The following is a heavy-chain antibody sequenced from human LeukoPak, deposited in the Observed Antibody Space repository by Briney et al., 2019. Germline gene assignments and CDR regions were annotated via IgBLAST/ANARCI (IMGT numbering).Heavy chain of an antibody. D-gene: IGHD3-16*02. Sequence: PGGSLRLSCAASGFTFSSYEMNWVRKAPGKGLEWVSYISSSGSTIYYADSVKGRFTISRDNAKNSLYLQMNSLRAEDTAVYYCAKIGPGVLSYYFDYWGQGTLVTVSS. CDR1: GFTFSSYE. J-gene: IGHJ4*02. V-gene: IGHV3-48*03. CDR3: AKIGPGVLSYYFDY. CDR2: ISSSGSTI.